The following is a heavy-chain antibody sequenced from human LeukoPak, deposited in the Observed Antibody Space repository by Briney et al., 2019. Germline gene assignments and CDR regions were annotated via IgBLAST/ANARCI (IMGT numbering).Heavy chain of an antibody. CDR2: ISHSGST. CDR1: GGSISSSNW. Sequence: PSETLSLTCAVSGGSISSSNWWSWVRQPPGKGLEWIGEISHSGSTNYNPSLKSRVTISVDKSKNQFSLKLSSVTAADTAVYYCAAEYYGSGSIVDLWGRGTLVTVSS. CDR3: AAEYYGSGSIVDL. J-gene: IGHJ2*01. D-gene: IGHD3-10*01. V-gene: IGHV4-4*02.